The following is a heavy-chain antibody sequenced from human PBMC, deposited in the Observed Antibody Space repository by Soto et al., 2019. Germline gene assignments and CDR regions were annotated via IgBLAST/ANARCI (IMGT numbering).Heavy chain of an antibody. D-gene: IGHD3-22*01. CDR2: IYYSGST. CDR3: ARGYYYYDSSGYYDY. Sequence: PSETLSLTCTFSGCSISSYYWSLIRQPPGKGLEWIGYIYYSGSTNYNPSLKSRVTISVDTSKNQFSLKLSSVTAADTAVYYCARGYYYYDSSGYYDYWGQGTLVTVSS. V-gene: IGHV4-59*01. CDR1: GCSISSYY. J-gene: IGHJ4*02.